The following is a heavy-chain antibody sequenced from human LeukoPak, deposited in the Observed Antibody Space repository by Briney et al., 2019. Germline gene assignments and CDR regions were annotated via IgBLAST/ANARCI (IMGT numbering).Heavy chain of an antibody. CDR3: ARQYGGYPYYYGMDV. V-gene: IGHV4-39*01. CDR2: TYYSGST. CDR1: GGSTSSSSYY. J-gene: IGHJ6*02. Sequence: KPSETLSLTCTVSGGSTSSSSYYWGWIRQAPGKGLEWIGSTYYSGSTYYNPSLKSRVTISVDTSKNQFSLKLSSVTAADTAVYYCARQYGGYPYYYGMDVWGQGTTVTVSS. D-gene: IGHD5-12*01.